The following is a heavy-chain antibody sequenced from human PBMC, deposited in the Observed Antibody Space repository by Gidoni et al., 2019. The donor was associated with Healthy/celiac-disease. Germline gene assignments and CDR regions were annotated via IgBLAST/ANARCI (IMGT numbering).Heavy chain of an antibody. CDR3: ARAVYCSGGSCYSPFDY. CDR2: ISYDGSNK. V-gene: IGHV3-30-3*01. D-gene: IGHD2-15*01. J-gene: IGHJ4*02. Sequence: QVQLVESGGGVVQPGSSLSLSCAASGFTFSRYPMHWVRQAPAKGLEWVAVISYDGSNKYYADSVKGRFTISRDNSKNTLYLQMNSLRAEDTAVYYCARAVYCSGGSCYSPFDYWGQGTLVTVSS. CDR1: GFTFSRYP.